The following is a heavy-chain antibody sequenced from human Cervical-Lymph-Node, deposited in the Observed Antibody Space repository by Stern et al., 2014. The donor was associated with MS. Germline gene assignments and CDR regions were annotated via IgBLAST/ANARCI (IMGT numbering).Heavy chain of an antibody. CDR2: INTDGRST. V-gene: IGHV3-74*02. CDR1: GFTFSSYW. D-gene: IGHD6-13*01. CDR3: GTDY. J-gene: IGHJ4*02. Sequence: EVQLVESGGGLVQPGGSLRLSCAASGFTFSSYWMHWVRQAPGKGLVWVSRINTDGRSTNYADSVKGRFTISRDNAKNTLYLRMNSLRVEDTAVAAAGTDYWGQGTLVTVSS.